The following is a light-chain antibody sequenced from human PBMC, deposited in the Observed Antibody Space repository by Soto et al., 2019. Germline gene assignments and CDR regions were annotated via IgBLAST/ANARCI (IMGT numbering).Light chain of an antibody. J-gene: IGKJ5*01. CDR3: QQYGSSPRT. CDR1: QSVSSSY. CDR2: GAS. Sequence: EIVLTQSPGTLSLSPGEIATLYFRASQSVSSSYLAWCQQKPGQAPRLLIYGASSRATGIPDRFSGSGSGTDFTLTISRLEPEDFAVYYCQQYGSSPRTFGQGTRLEIK. V-gene: IGKV3-20*01.